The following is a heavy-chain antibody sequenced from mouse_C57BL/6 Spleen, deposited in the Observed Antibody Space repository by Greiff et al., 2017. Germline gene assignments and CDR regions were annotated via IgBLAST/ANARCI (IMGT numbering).Heavy chain of an antibody. CDR1: GFTFSSYG. CDR3: ARHELGFDY. D-gene: IGHD4-1*01. V-gene: IGHV5-6*02. CDR2: ISSGGSYT. J-gene: IGHJ2*01. Sequence: EVKLEESGGDLVKPGGSLKLSCAASGFTFSSYGMSWVRQTPDKRLEWVATISSGGSYTYYPDSVKGRFTISRDNAKNTLYLQMSSLKSEDTAMYYCARHELGFDYWGQGTTLTVSS.